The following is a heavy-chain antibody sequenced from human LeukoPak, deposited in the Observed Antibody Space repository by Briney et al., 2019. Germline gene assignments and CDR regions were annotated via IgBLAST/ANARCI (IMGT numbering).Heavy chain of an antibody. D-gene: IGHD3-10*01. V-gene: IGHV3-21*01. CDR2: ISSSSSYI. Sequence: GGSLRLPCAASGFTFSSYSMNWVRQAPGKGLEWVSSISSSSSYIYYADSVKGRFTISRDNAKNSLYLQMNSLRAEDTAVYYCARDHGTMVRGANFDYWGQGTLVTVSS. CDR1: GFTFSSYS. J-gene: IGHJ4*02. CDR3: ARDHGTMVRGANFDY.